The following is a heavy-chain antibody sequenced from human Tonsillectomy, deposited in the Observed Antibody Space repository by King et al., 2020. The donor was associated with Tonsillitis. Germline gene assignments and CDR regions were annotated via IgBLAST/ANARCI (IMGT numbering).Heavy chain of an antibody. CDR1: GFDFRSYG. CDR3: ARERLYSSGWGIYF. Sequence: VQLVESGGGVVQPGGSLRLSCASSGFDFRSYGMHWVRQAPGKGLEWVAVISFDARRENYADSVKGRFTISRDNSENTLYLQMNSLRAEDTAVYYCARERLYSSGWGIYFLGQGFLVTVFS. D-gene: IGHD6-19*01. J-gene: IGHJ4*02. V-gene: IGHV3-33*05. CDR2: ISFDARRE.